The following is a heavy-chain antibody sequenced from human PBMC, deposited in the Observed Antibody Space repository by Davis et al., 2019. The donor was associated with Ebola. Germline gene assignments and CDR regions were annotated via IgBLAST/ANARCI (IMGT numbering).Heavy chain of an antibody. V-gene: IGHV4-34*01. CDR2: INHSGST. J-gene: IGHJ6*02. CDR3: AREGDYYYGMDV. CDR1: GGSVSGYY. Sequence: PSETLSLTCAVYGGSVSGYYWSWIRQPPGKGLEWIGEINHSGSTNYNPSLKSRVTISVDTSKNQFSLKLSSVTAADTAVYYCAREGDYYYGMDVWGQGTTVTVSS.